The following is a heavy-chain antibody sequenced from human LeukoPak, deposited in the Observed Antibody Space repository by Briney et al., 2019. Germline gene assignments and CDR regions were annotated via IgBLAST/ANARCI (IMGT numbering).Heavy chain of an antibody. CDR2: ISSSSSYI. CDR1: GFTFSSYS. CDR3: ARWGNDYSQFDS. D-gene: IGHD4-11*01. Sequence: GSLRLSCAASGFTFSSYSMNWVRQAPGKGLEWVSSISSSSSYIYYADSVKGRFTISRDNSKNTLFLQMNSLRTEDTAVYFCARWGNDYSQFDSWGQGTLVTVS. V-gene: IGHV3-21*04. J-gene: IGHJ4*02.